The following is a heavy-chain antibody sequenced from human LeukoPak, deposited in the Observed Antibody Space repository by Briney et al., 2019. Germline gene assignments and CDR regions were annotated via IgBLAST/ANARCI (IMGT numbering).Heavy chain of an antibody. D-gene: IGHD4-17*01. CDR1: GGSFSGYY. J-gene: IGHJ4*02. Sequence: SETLSLTCAVYGGSFSGYYWSWIRQPPGKGLEWIGSIHYSGSTNYNPSLKSRVTISVDTSKNQFSLKLSSVTAADTAVYYCARDKGLRVYDYWGQGTLVTVSS. V-gene: IGHV4-34*01. CDR2: IHYSGST. CDR3: ARDKGLRVYDY.